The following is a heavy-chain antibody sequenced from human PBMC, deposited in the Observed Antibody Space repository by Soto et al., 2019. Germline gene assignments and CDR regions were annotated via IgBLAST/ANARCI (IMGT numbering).Heavy chain of an antibody. Sequence: EVQLVESGGCLVQPGRSLRLSCAASGFTFDDYAMHWMRQAPGKSLEWVSGISWNSGSTGYADPAKGRFTISRDNAKNSLYLQMNTVRAEHTALYYCARGPVLRYFLDAFDIWGQGTMVTVSS. D-gene: IGHD3-9*01. V-gene: IGHV3-9*01. CDR3: ARGPVLRYFLDAFDI. J-gene: IGHJ3*02. CDR2: ISWNSGST. CDR1: GFTFDDYA.